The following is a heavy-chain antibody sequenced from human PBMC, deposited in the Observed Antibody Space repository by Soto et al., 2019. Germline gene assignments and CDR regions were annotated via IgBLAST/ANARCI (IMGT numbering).Heavy chain of an antibody. CDR3: ARDYSSSFDP. CDR1: GGSISSSSYY. V-gene: IGHV4-39*02. D-gene: IGHD6-13*01. Sequence: TLSLTCTVSGGSISSSSYYWGWIRQPPGKGLEWIGSIYYSGSTYYNPSLKSRVTISVDTSKNQFSLKLSSVTAADTAVYYCARDYSSSFDPWGLGTLVTVSS. J-gene: IGHJ5*02. CDR2: IYYSGST.